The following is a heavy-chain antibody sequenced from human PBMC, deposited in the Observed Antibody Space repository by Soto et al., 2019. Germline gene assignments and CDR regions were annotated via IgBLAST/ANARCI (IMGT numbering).Heavy chain of an antibody. CDR2: IKGDGSTT. CDR1: GFSFSTYW. J-gene: IGHJ6*02. CDR3: ARGLKNYYRVDV. Sequence: GGSLRLSCAASGFSFSTYWMHWVRQAPGKGLVWVSRIKGDGSTTTYADSVKGRFTISRDNAKNTLYLQMNSLGAEDTAVYYCARGLKNYYRVDVWGQGTTVTVSS. V-gene: IGHV3-74*01. D-gene: IGHD2-21*01.